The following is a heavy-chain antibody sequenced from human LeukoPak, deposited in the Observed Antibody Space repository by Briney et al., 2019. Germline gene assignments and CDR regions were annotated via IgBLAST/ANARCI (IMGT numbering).Heavy chain of an antibody. CDR2: INAGNGNT. Sequence: GASVKVSCKASGYTFTSYAMHWVRQAPGQRLEWMGWINAGNGNTKYSQKFQGRVTITRDTSASTAYMELSSLRSEDTAVYYCARDYEFGGYSYGYWGQGTLVTVSS. D-gene: IGHD5-18*01. V-gene: IGHV1-3*01. CDR3: ARDYEFGGYSYGY. CDR1: GYTFTSYA. J-gene: IGHJ4*02.